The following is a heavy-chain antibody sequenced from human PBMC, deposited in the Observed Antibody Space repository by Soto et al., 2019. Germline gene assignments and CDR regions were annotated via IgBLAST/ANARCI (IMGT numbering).Heavy chain of an antibody. V-gene: IGHV4-31*03. CDR1: CASISSGGYF. Sequence: SETLSLTCTVSCASISSGGYFWSWVRQFPGKGLEYIGYIYDSGSTYYNPSLKSRVTFSLDSSKNQLSLNLSSVTAADTAVYYCARDSGPLYGDYWYLDYWGQGTLVTVSS. CDR3: ARDSGPLYGDYWYLDY. D-gene: IGHD4-17*01. J-gene: IGHJ4*02. CDR2: IYDSGST.